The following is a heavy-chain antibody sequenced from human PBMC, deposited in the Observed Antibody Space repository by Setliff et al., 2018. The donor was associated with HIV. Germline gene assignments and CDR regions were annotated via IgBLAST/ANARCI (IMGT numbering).Heavy chain of an antibody. D-gene: IGHD2-15*01. J-gene: IGHJ4*02. CDR2: VYTSGNT. CDR1: GAPITNSY. Sequence: SETLSLTCSVSGAPITNSYWSWIRQSPGKRLEWIGYVYTSGNTNYNPSLKSLVTISLDTSRNQLSLKLTSVTAADTAVYYCAKARRVADFDYWGQGTLVTVSS. CDR3: AKARRVADFDY. V-gene: IGHV4-4*09.